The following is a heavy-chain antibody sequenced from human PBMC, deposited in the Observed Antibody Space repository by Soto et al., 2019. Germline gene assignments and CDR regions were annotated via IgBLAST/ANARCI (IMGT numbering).Heavy chain of an antibody. V-gene: IGHV4-39*02. J-gene: IGHJ6*02. CDR3: AREDRGGSCYSYFWDPPSGMDV. CDR2: IYYSGST. CDR1: GGNISSSSYY. Sequence: TSETLSLTCTASGGNISSSSYYWGWISQPPGKGLEWIGSIYYSGSTYYNPSLKSRVTISVDTSKNQFSLKLSSVTAADTAVYYCAREDRGGSCYSYFWDPPSGMDVWGQGTTVTVSS. D-gene: IGHD2-15*01.